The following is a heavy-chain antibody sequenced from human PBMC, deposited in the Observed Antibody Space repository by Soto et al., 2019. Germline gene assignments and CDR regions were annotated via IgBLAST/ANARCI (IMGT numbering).Heavy chain of an antibody. CDR2: INPSGGST. J-gene: IGHJ6*02. D-gene: IGHD3-10*01. Sequence: QVQLVQSGAEVKKPGASVKVSCKASGYTFTSYYMHWVRHAPGQGLEWMGIINPSGGSTSYAQKFQGRFTMTRDTSTSTVYMELRSLRSEDTAVYYCARDAMVLGVRGGNYYDGMDVWGQGTTVTVSS. CDR1: GYTFTSYY. CDR3: ARDAMVLGVRGGNYYDGMDV. V-gene: IGHV1-46*01.